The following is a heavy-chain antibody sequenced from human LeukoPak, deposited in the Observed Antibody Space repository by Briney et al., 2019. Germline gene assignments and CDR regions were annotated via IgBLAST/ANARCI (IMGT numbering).Heavy chain of an antibody. Sequence: SETLSLTCTVSGGSISSGDYYWSWIRQPPGKGLGWIGYIYYSGSTYYNPSLKSRVTISVDTSKNQFSLKLSSVTAADTAVYYCARDAVVPAAISSYGMDVWGQGTTVTVSS. D-gene: IGHD2-2*01. CDR2: IYYSGST. V-gene: IGHV4-30-4*01. CDR3: ARDAVVPAAISSYGMDV. J-gene: IGHJ6*02. CDR1: GGSISSGDYY.